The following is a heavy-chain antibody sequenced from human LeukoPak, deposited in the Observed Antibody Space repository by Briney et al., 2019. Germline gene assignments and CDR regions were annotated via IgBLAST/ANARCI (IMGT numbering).Heavy chain of an antibody. Sequence: GGSLRLSCAASGFTFSRYEMNWVRQAPGTGLEWDSYISSSGSTMYYADSVKGRFTISRDDAKNSLYLQVNSLRAEDTAVYYCARWGDPKYSINAFDIWGQGTMVTVSS. J-gene: IGHJ3*02. D-gene: IGHD5-18*01. CDR3: ARWGDPKYSINAFDI. V-gene: IGHV3-48*03. CDR2: ISSSGSTM. CDR1: GFTFSRYE.